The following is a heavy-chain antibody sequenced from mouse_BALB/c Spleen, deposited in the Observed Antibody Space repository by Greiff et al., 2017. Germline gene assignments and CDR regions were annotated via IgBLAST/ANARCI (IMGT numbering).Heavy chain of an antibody. Sequence: EVKLVESGGGLVQPGGSLKLSCAASGFTFSSYGMSWVRQTPDKRLELVATINSNGGSTYYPDSVKGRFTISRDNAKNTLYLQMSSLKSEDTAMYYCARDEDGYRYDGLWFAYWGQGTLVTVSA. V-gene: IGHV5-6-3*01. CDR2: INSNGGST. CDR3: ARDEDGYRYDGLWFAY. D-gene: IGHD2-14*01. CDR1: GFTFSSYG. J-gene: IGHJ3*01.